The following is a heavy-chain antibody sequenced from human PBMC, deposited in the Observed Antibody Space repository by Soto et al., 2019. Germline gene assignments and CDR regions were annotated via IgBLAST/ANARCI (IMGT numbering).Heavy chain of an antibody. V-gene: IGHV3-74*01. D-gene: IGHD2-2*03. CDR1: GFTFTNAW. Sequence: GFTFTNAWMNWVRQAPGKGLVWVSRINSDGSSTSYADSVKGRFTISRDNAKNTLYLQMNSLRAEDTAVYYCARVAIVVVPAGLDIWGQGTMVTVSS. CDR2: INSDGSST. CDR3: ARVAIVVVPAGLDI. J-gene: IGHJ3*02.